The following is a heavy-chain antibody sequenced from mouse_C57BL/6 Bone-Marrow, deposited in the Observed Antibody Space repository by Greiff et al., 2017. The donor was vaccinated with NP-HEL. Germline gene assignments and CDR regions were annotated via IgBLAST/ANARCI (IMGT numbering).Heavy chain of an antibody. CDR3: ANWYFDV. CDR1: GYTFTSYW. CDR2: IDPSDSYT. Sequence: QVQLQQPGAELVRPGPSVKLSCKASGYTFTSYWMHWVKQRPGQGLEWIGVIDPSDSYTNYNQKFKGKATLTVDTSSSTAYMQLSSLTSEDSAVYYCANWYFDVWGTGTTVTVSS. V-gene: IGHV1-59*01. J-gene: IGHJ1*03.